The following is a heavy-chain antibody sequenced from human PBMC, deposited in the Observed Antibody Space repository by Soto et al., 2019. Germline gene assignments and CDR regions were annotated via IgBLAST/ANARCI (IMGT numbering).Heavy chain of an antibody. CDR2: TYYRSRWYN. J-gene: IGHJ6*03. D-gene: IGHD1-7*01. V-gene: IGHV6-1*01. CDR3: AGTTSHQWYYMDV. CDR1: VDSVSSNSAA. Sequence: QVQLQESGPGLVKPSQTLSLTCAISVDSVSSNSAAWNWIRLSPSRGLEWLARTYYRSRWYNDYAVSVRSRITVNPDTSKNQFSLQLTSVTPEDTAVYYCAGTTSHQWYYMDVWGKGTTVTVSS.